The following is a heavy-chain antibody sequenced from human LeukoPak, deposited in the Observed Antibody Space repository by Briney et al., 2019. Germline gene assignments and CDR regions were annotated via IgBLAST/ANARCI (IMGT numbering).Heavy chain of an antibody. CDR1: GYIFTSYW. D-gene: IGHD2-21*02. Sequence: GESLKISCKGSGYIFTSYWIGWVRQMPGKGLEWMGSIYPGDSDTRYSPSFQGQVTISADKSISTAYLQWSSLKASDSAMYYCARSYCGGDCNFDYWGQGTLVTVS. V-gene: IGHV5-51*03. CDR2: IYPGDSDT. CDR3: ARSYCGGDCNFDY. J-gene: IGHJ4*02.